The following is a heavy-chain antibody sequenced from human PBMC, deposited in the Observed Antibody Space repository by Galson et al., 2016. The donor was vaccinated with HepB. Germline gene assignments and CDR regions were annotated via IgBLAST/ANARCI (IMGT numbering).Heavy chain of an antibody. CDR2: ISDDGSSK. Sequence: SLRLSCAASGFTFRYFSIHWVRQAPGKGLEWVTIISDDGSSKYYADSVKGRFTISRDNSKNTVNLQMNNLRTEDTAVYYFARGGTGRLAYYYYGMDVRGPGNTLTVSS. CDR1: GFTFRYFS. V-gene: IGHV3-30*04. D-gene: IGHD1-1*01. CDR3: ARGGTGRLAYYYYGMDV. J-gene: IGHJ6*02.